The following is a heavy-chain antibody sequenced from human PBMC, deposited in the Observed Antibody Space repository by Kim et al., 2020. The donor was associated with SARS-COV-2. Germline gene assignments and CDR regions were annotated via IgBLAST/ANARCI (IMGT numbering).Heavy chain of an antibody. CDR2: INHSGST. D-gene: IGHD2-8*02. CDR3: ARLHLRVGYYYYYGMDV. J-gene: IGHJ6*02. V-gene: IGHV4-34*01. Sequence: SETLSLTCAVYGGSFSGYYWSWIRQPPGKGLEWIGEINHSGSTNYNPSLKSRVTISVDTSKNQFSLKLSSVTAADTAVYYCARLHLRVGYYYYYGMDVWGQGTTVTVSS. CDR1: GGSFSGYY.